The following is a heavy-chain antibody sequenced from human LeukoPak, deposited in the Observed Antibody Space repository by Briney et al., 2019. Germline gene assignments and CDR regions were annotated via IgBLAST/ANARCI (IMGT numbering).Heavy chain of an antibody. CDR3: AREDGNYVFDY. J-gene: IGHJ4*02. CDR2: IYYTGTT. V-gene: IGHV4-59*01. D-gene: IGHD4-17*01. CDR1: GGSISSYY. Sequence: SETLSLTCTVSGGSISSYYWSWIRQPPGKGLEWIAYIYYTGTTNYNPSLKSRVTMSVDTSKNQFSLKLTSVTAADTAVYYCAREDGNYVFDYWGPGTLVTVSS.